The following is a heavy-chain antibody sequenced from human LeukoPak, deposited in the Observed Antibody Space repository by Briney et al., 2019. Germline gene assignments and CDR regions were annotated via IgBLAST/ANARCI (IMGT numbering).Heavy chain of an antibody. CDR2: IYTSGST. CDR1: GGSISSYY. J-gene: IGHJ6*03. CDR3: ARDNRQRAYYDILTGYYAHYMDV. D-gene: IGHD3-9*01. V-gene: IGHV4-4*07. Sequence: PSETLSLTCTVSGGSISSYYWSWIRQPAGKGPEWIGRIYTSGSTNYNPSLKSRVTMSVDTSKNQFSLKLSSVTAADTAVYYCARDNRQRAYYDILTGYYAHYMDVWGKGTTVTISS.